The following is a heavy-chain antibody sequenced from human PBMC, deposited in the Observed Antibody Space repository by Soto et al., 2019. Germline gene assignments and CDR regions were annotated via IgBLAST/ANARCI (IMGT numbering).Heavy chain of an antibody. CDR3: ARDSYGSDY. Sequence: ASVKVSCKTSGYTFSDYHIHWVRQAPGQGLEWMGRMIPTDGSTMYAQKFQGRVTLTRDTSTSTAYMELTSLRFEDTAFYYCARDSYGSDYWGQGTQVTVSS. J-gene: IGHJ4*02. CDR1: GYTFSDYH. CDR2: MIPTDGST. D-gene: IGHD3-10*01. V-gene: IGHV1-46*03.